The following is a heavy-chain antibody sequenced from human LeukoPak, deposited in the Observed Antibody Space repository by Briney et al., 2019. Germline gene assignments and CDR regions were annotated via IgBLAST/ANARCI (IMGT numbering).Heavy chain of an antibody. V-gene: IGHV3-53*05. CDR1: GFTVSSNY. Sequence: GGSLRLSCAASGFTVSSNYMSWVRQAPGKGLEWVSVLYSGGNTYYADSVQGRFTISRDNSRNTLYLQMNSLRSDDTAVYYCASRSRYCSGGSCYSVYGYWGQGTLVTVSS. D-gene: IGHD2-15*01. J-gene: IGHJ4*02. CDR3: ASRSRYCSGGSCYSVYGY. CDR2: LYSGGNT.